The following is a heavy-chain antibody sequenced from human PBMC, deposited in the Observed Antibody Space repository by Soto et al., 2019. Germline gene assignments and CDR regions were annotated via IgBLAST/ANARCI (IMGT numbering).Heavy chain of an antibody. J-gene: IGHJ3*02. CDR3: ATTSTVLLGKTGGLDI. D-gene: IGHD4-4*01. V-gene: IGHV4-34*01. CDR1: GGSFTGSY. CDR2: INHSGRT. Sequence: SETLSLTCAVYGGSFTGSYWSWIRQPPGKGLEWIGEINHSGRTNYNPSPKSRGTTTVDTYKNQSSLKQRYVTAADTAVLYCATTSTVLLGKTGGLDIWGQGTMVTVSS.